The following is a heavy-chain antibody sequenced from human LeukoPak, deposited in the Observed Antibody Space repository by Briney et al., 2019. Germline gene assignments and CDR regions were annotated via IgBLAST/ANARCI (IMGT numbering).Heavy chain of an antibody. J-gene: IGHJ3*02. CDR3: AKDEYSSSHAFDI. D-gene: IGHD6-6*01. Sequence: GSLRLSCAASGFTFDDYTMHWVRQAPGKGLEWVSLISWDGGSTYYADSVKGRFTISRDNSKNSLYLQMNSLRAEDTALYYCAKDEYSSSHAFDIWGQGTMVTVSS. CDR2: ISWDGGST. CDR1: GFTFDDYT. V-gene: IGHV3-43D*03.